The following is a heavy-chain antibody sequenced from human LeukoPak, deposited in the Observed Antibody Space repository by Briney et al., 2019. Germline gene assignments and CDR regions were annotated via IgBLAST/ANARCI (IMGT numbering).Heavy chain of an antibody. Sequence: ASVKVSCKSSGYTFTDYYLHWVRQAPGQGLEWMGWISPSSGGTNYPQTFQGRVTMTRDTSINTAYMELSRLRSDDTAVYYCVREYYRYDDWGQGTLVTVSS. CDR2: ISPSSGGT. CDR3: VREYYRYDD. CDR1: GYTFTDYY. V-gene: IGHV1-2*02. J-gene: IGHJ4*02. D-gene: IGHD3-10*01.